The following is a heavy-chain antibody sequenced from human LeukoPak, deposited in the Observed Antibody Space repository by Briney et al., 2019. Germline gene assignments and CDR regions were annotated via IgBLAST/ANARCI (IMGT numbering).Heavy chain of an antibody. Sequence: GGSLRLSCAASGFTFSSYGIHWVRQAPGKGLEWVAFIRYDGSNKYYADSVKGRFTISRDTAKNSLYLQMNSLRAEDTALYYCARLSGPGSGWTTLDYWGQGTLVTVSS. V-gene: IGHV3-30*02. CDR3: ARLSGPGSGWTTLDY. D-gene: IGHD6-19*01. CDR1: GFTFSSYG. J-gene: IGHJ4*02. CDR2: IRYDGSNK.